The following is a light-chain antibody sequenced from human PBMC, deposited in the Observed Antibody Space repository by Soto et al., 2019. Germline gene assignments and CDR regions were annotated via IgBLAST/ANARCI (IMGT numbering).Light chain of an antibody. CDR1: QSISNW. J-gene: IGKJ1*01. Sequence: DIQMTQSPSTLSASVGDRVTITCRASQSISNWLAWYQQKPGKAPKLLIYDVSSLESGVPSRFSGSGSGTEFTLTINSLQPDDFATYYCQQYNSYSFGQGTKVEIK. CDR3: QQYNSYS. V-gene: IGKV1-5*01. CDR2: DVS.